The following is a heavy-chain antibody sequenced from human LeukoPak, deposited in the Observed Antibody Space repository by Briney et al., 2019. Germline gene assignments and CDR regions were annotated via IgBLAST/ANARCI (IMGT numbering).Heavy chain of an antibody. J-gene: IGHJ4*02. CDR1: GFTFSSYS. CDR3: ARLEASYYGAY. V-gene: IGHV3-48*04. CDR2: ISSSSSTI. D-gene: IGHD3-10*01. Sequence: GGSLRLSCAASGFTFSSYSMNWVRQAPGKGLEWVSYISSSSSTIYYADSVKGRFTISRDNAKDSLYLQMNSRRAEDTAVYYCARLEASYYGAYWGQGTLVTVSS.